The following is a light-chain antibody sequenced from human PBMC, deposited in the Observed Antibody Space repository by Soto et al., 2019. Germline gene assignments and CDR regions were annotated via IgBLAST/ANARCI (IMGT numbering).Light chain of an antibody. CDR3: LQHDSFPYT. CDR1: QDVRSD. V-gene: IGKV1-17*01. Sequence: DIQMPQSPSSLSASVGHTVTITCRASQDVRSDLGWYQHKPGKAPKRLIYAASRLQGGVPSRFSGSGSGTEFTLTIGSLQPEDSATYYCLQHDSFPYTFGQGTRLE. CDR2: AAS. J-gene: IGKJ2*01.